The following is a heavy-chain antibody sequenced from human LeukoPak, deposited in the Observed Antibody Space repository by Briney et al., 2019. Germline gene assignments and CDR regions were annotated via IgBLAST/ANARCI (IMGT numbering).Heavy chain of an antibody. D-gene: IGHD1-26*01. CDR2: IYYSGST. V-gene: IGHV4-39*07. CDR1: VGSISSSSYY. J-gene: IGHJ4*02. CDR3: ARVTMGIVGATRWFDY. Sequence: SETLSLTCTVSVGSISSSSYYWGWIRQPPGRGLEWIGSIYYSGSTYYNPSLKSRVTISVDTSKNQFSLKLSSVTAADTAVYYCARVTMGIVGATRWFDYWGQGTLVTVSS.